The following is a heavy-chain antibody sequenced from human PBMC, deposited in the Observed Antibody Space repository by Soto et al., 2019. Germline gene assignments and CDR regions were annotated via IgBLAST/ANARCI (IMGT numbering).Heavy chain of an antibody. CDR2: IHSTRSP. CDR3: ARSPAYGDYANLDT. D-gene: IGHD4-17*01. V-gene: IGHV4-4*07. J-gene: IGHJ5*02. Sequence: SETLSLTCTVSCDSVSKYYWNWIRHPAGKGLEWIGRIHSTRSPNYNPSLKSRVTMSVDTSKNQFSLKLNLTSVTAADTAVYYCARSPAYGDYANLDTWGQGTLVNVSS. CDR1: CDSVSKYY.